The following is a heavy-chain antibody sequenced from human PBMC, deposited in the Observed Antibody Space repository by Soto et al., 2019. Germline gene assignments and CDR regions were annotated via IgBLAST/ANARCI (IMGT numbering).Heavy chain of an antibody. CDR1: GFPFSTYT. J-gene: IGHJ4*02. D-gene: IGHD1-26*01. CDR3: ARDTNFDY. V-gene: IGHV3-21*01. CDR2: ISSTSNYI. Sequence: VGSLRLSCAASGFPFSTYTMIWVRQAPGMGLDWVSSISSTSNYIYYADSVKGRFTISRDNAKNSLYLQMNSLRAEDTAVYYCARDTNFDYWGQGTLVTVSS.